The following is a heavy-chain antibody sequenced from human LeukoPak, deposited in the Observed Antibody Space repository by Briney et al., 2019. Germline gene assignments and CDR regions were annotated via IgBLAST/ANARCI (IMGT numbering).Heavy chain of an antibody. CDR2: ISSDGSNK. J-gene: IGHJ4*02. Sequence: PGRSLRLSCAASGFTFSIYAMHWVRQAPGKGLEWVAFISSDGSNKYYADSVKGRFTISRDNSKNTLYLQMNSLRAEDTAVYYCARTYYYDSSGYYYNYWGQGTLVTVSS. D-gene: IGHD3-22*01. V-gene: IGHV3-30-3*01. CDR1: GFTFSIYA. CDR3: ARTYYYDSSGYYYNY.